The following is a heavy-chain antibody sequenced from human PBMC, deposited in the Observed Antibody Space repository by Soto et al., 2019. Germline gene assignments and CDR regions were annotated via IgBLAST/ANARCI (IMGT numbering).Heavy chain of an antibody. CDR1: GFTFSSSW. J-gene: IGHJ4*02. CDR3: ARGAGSAYYVDS. V-gene: IGHV3-74*01. D-gene: IGHD3-22*01. Sequence: EVQLVESGGGLVQPGGSLRLSCEASGFTFSSSWMHWVRKAPGKGLVWVSRINFYGSTTNYADFVKGQFTISRDNAKNTVYLQMNSLRAEDTAVYYCARGAGSAYYVDSWGQGTLVTVSS. CDR2: INFYGSTT.